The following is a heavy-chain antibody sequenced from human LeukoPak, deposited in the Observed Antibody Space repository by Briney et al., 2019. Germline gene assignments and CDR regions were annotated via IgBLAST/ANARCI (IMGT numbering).Heavy chain of an antibody. CDR2: IYYSGST. D-gene: IGHD6-19*01. CDR3: ARVGRQWLVTDY. Sequence: SETLSLTCTVSGGSISSYYWSWIRQPTGKGLEWIGYIYYSGSTNYNPSLKSRVTISVDTSKNQFSLKLSSVTAADTAVYYCARVGRQWLVTDYWGQGTLVTVSS. V-gene: IGHV4-59*01. J-gene: IGHJ4*02. CDR1: GGSISSYY.